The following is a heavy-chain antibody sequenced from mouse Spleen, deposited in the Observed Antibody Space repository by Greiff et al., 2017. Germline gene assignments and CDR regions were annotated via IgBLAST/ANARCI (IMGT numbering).Heavy chain of an antibody. CDR1: GFTFSSYA. CDR2: ISSGGSYT. Sequence: EVNVVESGGGLVKPGGSLKLSCAASGFTFSSYAMSWVRQTPEKRLEWVATISSGGSYTYYPDSVKGRFTISRDNAKNTLYLQMSSLRSEDTAMNYCARHGGYYGNYGAMDYWGQGTSVTVSS. D-gene: IGHD2-1*01. CDR3: ARHGGYYGNYGAMDY. J-gene: IGHJ4*01. V-gene: IGHV5-9-3*01.